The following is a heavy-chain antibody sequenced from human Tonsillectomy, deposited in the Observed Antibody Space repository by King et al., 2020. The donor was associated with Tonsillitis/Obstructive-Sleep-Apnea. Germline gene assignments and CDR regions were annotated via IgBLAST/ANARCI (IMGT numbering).Heavy chain of an antibody. V-gene: IGHV4-31*03. J-gene: IGHJ4*02. Sequence: VQLQESGPGLVKPSQTLSLNCTVSGGSISSGGYYWRWIRQHPGKGLEWIGYIYYSGSTYYNPSLKSRVTISVDTSKNQFSLKLSSVTAADTAVYYCARGATMIPFDYWGQGTLVTVSS. CDR3: ARGATMIPFDY. D-gene: IGHD3-22*01. CDR1: GGSISSGGYY. CDR2: IYYSGST.